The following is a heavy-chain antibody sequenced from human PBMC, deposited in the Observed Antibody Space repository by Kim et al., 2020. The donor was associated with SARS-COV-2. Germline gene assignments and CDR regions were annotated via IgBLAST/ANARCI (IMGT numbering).Heavy chain of an antibody. J-gene: IGHJ3*02. Sequence: GRFTISRDDSKSSSYLQMNSMKTEDTAVYYCTRENWFSGALDIWGQGTMVIVSS. V-gene: IGHV3-49*02. CDR3: TRENWFSGALDI. D-gene: IGHD3-10*01.